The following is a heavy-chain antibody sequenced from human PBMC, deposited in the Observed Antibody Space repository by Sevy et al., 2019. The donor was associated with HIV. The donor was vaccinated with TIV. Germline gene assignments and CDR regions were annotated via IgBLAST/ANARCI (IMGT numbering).Heavy chain of an antibody. CDR3: ARITTIFTAGGDFQH. CDR1: GYTFTGYY. CDR2: INPNSGGT. J-gene: IGHJ1*01. V-gene: IGHV1-2*02. Sequence: ASVKVSCKASGYTFTGYYMHWVRQAPGQGPEWMGWINPNSGGTNYARKFQGRVTMTTDTSISTAYMVLSRLRSDDTAVYYCARITTIFTAGGDFQHWGQGTLVTVSS. D-gene: IGHD3-9*01.